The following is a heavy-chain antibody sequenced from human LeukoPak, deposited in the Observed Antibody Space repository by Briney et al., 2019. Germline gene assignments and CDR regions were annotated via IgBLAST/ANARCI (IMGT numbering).Heavy chain of an antibody. J-gene: IGHJ4*02. CDR3: AKDDEGYY. D-gene: IGHD3-3*01. V-gene: IGHV3-7*04. CDR2: IKEDGSAQ. CDR1: GFTFSKTW. Sequence: TGGSLRLSCAASGFTFSKTWMGWVRQTPEKGLEWVANIKEDGSAQYYGDSVKGRFTISRDNAKNSLYLQMNNLRAEDTAVYYCAKDDEGYYWGQGILVTVSS.